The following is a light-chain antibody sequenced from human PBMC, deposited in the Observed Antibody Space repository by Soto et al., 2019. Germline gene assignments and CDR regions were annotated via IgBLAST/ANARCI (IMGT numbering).Light chain of an antibody. CDR1: QSVSSY. CDR2: DAS. J-gene: IGKJ4*01. CDR3: QQRSNWLT. Sequence: EIVLTQSPATLSLSPGERATLSCRASQSVSSYLAWYQQKPGQAPRLLIYDASTRATGIPARFSGSGSGTDFTLTISSLEPEDFAVYYCQQRSNWLTFSGGTKVEIK. V-gene: IGKV3-11*01.